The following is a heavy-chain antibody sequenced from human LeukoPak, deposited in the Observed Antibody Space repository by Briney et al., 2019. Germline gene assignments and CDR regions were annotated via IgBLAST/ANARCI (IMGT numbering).Heavy chain of an antibody. CDR3: AKNSNPGDY. Sequence: PGGSLRLSCAASGFTFSNAWMSWVRQAPGKGLEWVSAISGSGGSTYYADSVKGRFTISRDNSKNTLYLQMNSLRAEDTAVYYCAKNSNPGDYWGQGTLVTVSS. CDR1: GFTFSNAW. V-gene: IGHV3-23*01. D-gene: IGHD3-22*01. CDR2: ISGSGGST. J-gene: IGHJ4*02.